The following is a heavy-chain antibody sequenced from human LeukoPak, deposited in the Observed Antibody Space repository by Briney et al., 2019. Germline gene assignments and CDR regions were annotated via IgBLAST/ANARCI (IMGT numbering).Heavy chain of an antibody. Sequence: GESLKISCKASGYSFSSYWIGWVRQMPGKGLEWMGIIYPGDSDTRYSPTFLGQVTISADKSISTAYLQWSSLRPSDTAMYYCAKRWADSSGSQHYFDYWGQGTLVTVSS. D-gene: IGHD3-22*01. CDR3: AKRWADSSGSQHYFDY. V-gene: IGHV5-51*01. J-gene: IGHJ4*02. CDR1: GYSFSSYW. CDR2: IYPGDSDT.